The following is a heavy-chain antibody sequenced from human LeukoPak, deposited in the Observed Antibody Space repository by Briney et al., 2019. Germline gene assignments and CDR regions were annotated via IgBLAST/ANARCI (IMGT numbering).Heavy chain of an antibody. J-gene: IGHJ5*02. CDR2: IYHSGST. CDR3: ARDPEGSGSTGLDP. D-gene: IGHD3-10*01. V-gene: IGHV4-39*07. CDR1: GGSISSSSYY. Sequence: SETLSLTCTVSGGSISSSSYYWGWIRQPPGKGLEWIGSIYHSGSTYYNPSLKSRVTISVDTSKNQFSLKLSSVTAADTAVYYCARDPEGSGSTGLDPWGQGTLVTVSS.